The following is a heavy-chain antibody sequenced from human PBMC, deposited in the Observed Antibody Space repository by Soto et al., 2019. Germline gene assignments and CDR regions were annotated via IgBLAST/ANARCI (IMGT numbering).Heavy chain of an antibody. CDR1: GGSFSGYY. CDR2: INHSGST. J-gene: IGHJ4*02. CDR3: ARGASGYYFSIVYYSPCYFVY. V-gene: IGHV4-34*01. D-gene: IGHD3-22*01. Sequence: SETLSLTCAVYGGSFSGYYWTWIRQPPGTGLEWIGEINHSGSTNYNPSLKSRVTISVDTSKNQFSLKLSSVTAADTAVYYCARGASGYYFSIVYYSPCYFVYWCQGTLVT.